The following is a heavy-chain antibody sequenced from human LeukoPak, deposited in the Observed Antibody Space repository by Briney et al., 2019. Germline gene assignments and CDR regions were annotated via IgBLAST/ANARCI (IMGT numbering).Heavy chain of an antibody. V-gene: IGHV3-23*01. CDR2: ISGSGGST. J-gene: IGHJ4*02. CDR1: GFTFSSYA. CDR3: AKETGRGVAYFDY. D-gene: IGHD3-10*01. Sequence: GGSLRLSCAASGFTFSSYAMRWVRQAPGKGLEWVSAISGSGGSTYYADSVKGRFTICRDNSKDTLYLQMNSMRAEETAVYYCAKETGRGVAYFDYWGQGTLVTVSS.